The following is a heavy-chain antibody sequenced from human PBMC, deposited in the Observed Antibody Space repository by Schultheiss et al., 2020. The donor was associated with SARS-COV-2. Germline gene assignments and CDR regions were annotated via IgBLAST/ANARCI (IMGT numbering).Heavy chain of an antibody. CDR3: TVRISGTTN. CDR1: GFTFSDHQ. J-gene: IGHJ4*02. D-gene: IGHD1-7*01. Sequence: GGSLRLSCAASGFTFSDHQMDWVRQAPGKGLECVGRSKEKGKETGESHLTEYAASVKGRFTISRDDSTNSLHLQMNSLKTEDTAVYYCTVRISGTTNWGRGTLVTVSS. CDR2: SKEKGKETGESHLT. V-gene: IGHV3-72*01.